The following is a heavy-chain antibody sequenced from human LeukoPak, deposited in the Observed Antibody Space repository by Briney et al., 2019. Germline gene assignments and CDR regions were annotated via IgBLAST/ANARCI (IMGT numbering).Heavy chain of an antibody. Sequence: ASVKVSCKASGYTFSNYYIHWVRQATGQGLEWMGWMNPNSGNTGYAQKFQGRVTMTRNTSISTAYMELSSLRSEDTAVYYCARERNGYLDDFDYWGQGTLVTVSS. V-gene: IGHV1-8*02. D-gene: IGHD3-3*01. J-gene: IGHJ4*02. CDR2: MNPNSGNT. CDR1: GYTFSNYY. CDR3: ARERNGYLDDFDY.